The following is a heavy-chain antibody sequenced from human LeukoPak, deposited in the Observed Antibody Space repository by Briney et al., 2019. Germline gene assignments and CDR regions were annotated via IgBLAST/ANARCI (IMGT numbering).Heavy chain of an antibody. CDR3: ARDLGGSYGY. CDR1: GFTFSSYE. J-gene: IGHJ4*02. CDR2: ISSSGSTI. D-gene: IGHD1-26*01. V-gene: IGHV3-48*03. Sequence: GGSLRLSCAVSGFTFSSYEMNWVRQAPGKGLEWVSHISSSGSTIYYADSVKGRFTISRDNAKNSLFLQMNSLRAEDTAVYYCARDLGGSYGYWGQGTLVTVSS.